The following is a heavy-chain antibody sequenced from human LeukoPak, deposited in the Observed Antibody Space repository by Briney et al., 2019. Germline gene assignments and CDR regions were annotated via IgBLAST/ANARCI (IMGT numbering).Heavy chain of an antibody. CDR3: ARDPTTGTVRWAAFDI. J-gene: IGHJ3*02. V-gene: IGHV1-2*02. CDR2: INPITGGT. Sequence: ASVKVACKASGYTFTDYYMHWVRQAPGQGLEWMGWINPITGGTHYAQNFQGRVTMTRDTSISTAYMELNSLTSDDTAVYYCARDPTTGTVRWAAFDIWGQGTLVTVSS. CDR1: GYTFTDYY. D-gene: IGHD1-1*01.